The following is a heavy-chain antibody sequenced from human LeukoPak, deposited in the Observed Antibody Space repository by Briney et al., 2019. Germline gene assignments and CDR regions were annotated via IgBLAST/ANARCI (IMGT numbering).Heavy chain of an antibody. CDR2: IVVGSGNT. CDR1: GFTFTSSA. D-gene: IGHD3-3*01. J-gene: IGHJ6*02. V-gene: IGHV1-58*02. Sequence: ASVKVSCKASGFTFTSSAMQWVRQARGQRLEWIGWIVVGSGNTNYAQKFQERVTITRDMSTSTAYMELSSLRPEDTAVYYCAADRIPDYDFWSGYPSPYGMDVWGQGTTVTVSS. CDR3: AADRIPDYDFWSGYPSPYGMDV.